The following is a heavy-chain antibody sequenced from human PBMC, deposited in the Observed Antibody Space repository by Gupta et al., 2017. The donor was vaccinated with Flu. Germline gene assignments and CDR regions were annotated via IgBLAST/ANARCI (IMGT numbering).Heavy chain of an antibody. Sequence: GGSIGSEYWSWIRQPPGEGLEWIGYTYKSGTTEYNPSLKSRVAISVDSFKNQFSVRVSFVTAADTAVYYCARDGSGRSFQIWGQGTMVTVSS. CDR3: ARDGSGRSFQI. J-gene: IGHJ3*02. CDR2: TYKSGTT. CDR1: GGSIGSEY. D-gene: IGHD6-19*01. V-gene: IGHV4-4*08.